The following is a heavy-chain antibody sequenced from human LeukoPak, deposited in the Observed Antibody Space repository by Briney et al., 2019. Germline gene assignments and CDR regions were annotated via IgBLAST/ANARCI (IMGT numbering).Heavy chain of an antibody. CDR1: GGSSSNYY. CDR2: IYYSGST. CDR3: ARQYSSALGSDFDY. V-gene: IGHV4-59*01. Sequence: SETLSLTCAVYGGSSSNYYWNWIRQPPGKGLEWIGYIYYSGSTNYNPSLKSRVTISVDTSKNQFSLKLSSVTAADTAVYYCARQYSSALGSDFDYWGQGTLVTVSS. D-gene: IGHD6-25*01. J-gene: IGHJ4*02.